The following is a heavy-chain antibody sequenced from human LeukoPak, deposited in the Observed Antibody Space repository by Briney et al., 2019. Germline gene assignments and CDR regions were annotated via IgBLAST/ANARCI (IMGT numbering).Heavy chain of an antibody. CDR3: ARGYSSGYRIDY. Sequence: GSLRLSRAASGLTFSSYWMHWVRQAPGKGLVWVSRINSDGSSTSYADSVKGRFTISRDNAKNTLYLQMNSLRAEDTAVYYCARGYSSGYRIDYWGQGTLVTVSS. J-gene: IGHJ4*02. CDR2: INSDGSST. CDR1: GLTFSSYW. D-gene: IGHD3-22*01. V-gene: IGHV3-74*01.